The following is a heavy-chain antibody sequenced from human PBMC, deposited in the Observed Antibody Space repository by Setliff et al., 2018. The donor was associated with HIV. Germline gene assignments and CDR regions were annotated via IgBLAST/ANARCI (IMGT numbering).Heavy chain of an antibody. CDR2: ISVYNDNT. V-gene: IGHV1-18*04. Sequence: ASVKVSCKASGYTFTNYYIHWVRQAPGQGLEWMGWISVYNDNTKYAQKFRGRVTMTTDTSTSTAYMDLRSLRSDDTAVYYCARGSSPVDYFDYWGLGTLVTVSS. CDR3: ARGSSPVDYFDY. J-gene: IGHJ4*02. CDR1: GYTFTNYY.